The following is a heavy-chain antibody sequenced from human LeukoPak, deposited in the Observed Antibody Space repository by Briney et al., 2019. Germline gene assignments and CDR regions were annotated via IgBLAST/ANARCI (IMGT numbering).Heavy chain of an antibody. CDR3: ARPYYYDSRIDP. D-gene: IGHD3-22*01. V-gene: IGHV4-30-4*08. Sequence: PSQTLSLTCTVSGGSISSGGYYWSWIRQHPGKGLEWIGYTYYSGSTYYNPSLKNRVSISVDTSKNQFSLNLSSVTAADTAVYYCARPYYYDSRIDPWGQGTLVTVSS. CDR1: GGSISSGGYY. J-gene: IGHJ5*02. CDR2: TYYSGST.